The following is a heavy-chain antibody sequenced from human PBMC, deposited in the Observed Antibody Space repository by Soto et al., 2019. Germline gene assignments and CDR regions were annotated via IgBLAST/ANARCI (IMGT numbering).Heavy chain of an antibody. CDR2: ISGSGGST. J-gene: IGHJ4*02. Sequence: PGGSLRLSCVASGFFLRDFGMSWVRQAPGKGLEWVSAISGSGGSTYYADSVKGRFTISRDNSKNTLYLQMNSLRAEDTAVYYCAKYSSGWKPFAYWGQGTLVTV. V-gene: IGHV3-23*01. CDR1: GFFLRDFG. D-gene: IGHD6-19*01. CDR3: AKYSSGWKPFAY.